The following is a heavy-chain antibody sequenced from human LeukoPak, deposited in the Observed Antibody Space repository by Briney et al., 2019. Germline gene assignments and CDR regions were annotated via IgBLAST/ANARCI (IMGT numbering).Heavy chain of an antibody. CDR1: AYIFTIYG. Sequence: ASVNLSRTASAYIFTIYGITWIRHRHAQGLELMWLISIYNGCTNNSDTLQGRVTMTTATATSTDSMELRSLRSDDTAVYYWARGGHCTNGVCYIFSYWGQGTLVTVSS. J-gene: IGHJ4*02. CDR3: ARGGHCTNGVCYIFSY. CDR2: ISIYNGCT. D-gene: IGHD2-8*01. V-gene: IGHV1-18*01.